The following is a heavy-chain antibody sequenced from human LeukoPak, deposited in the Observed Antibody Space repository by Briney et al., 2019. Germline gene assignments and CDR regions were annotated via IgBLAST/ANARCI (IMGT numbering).Heavy chain of an antibody. V-gene: IGHV3-53*01. CDR2: IYSGGTT. J-gene: IGHJ6*03. Sequence: GGSLRLSCAVSGFTVSGNYMSWVRQAPGKGLEWVSLIYSGGTTYYADSVKGRFTISRDNAKNSVYLQMNSLRAEDTAVYHCARAFGDFWSGYYPSYYNYYMDVWGKGTTVTVSS. D-gene: IGHD3-3*01. CDR1: GFTVSGNY. CDR3: ARAFGDFWSGYYPSYYNYYMDV.